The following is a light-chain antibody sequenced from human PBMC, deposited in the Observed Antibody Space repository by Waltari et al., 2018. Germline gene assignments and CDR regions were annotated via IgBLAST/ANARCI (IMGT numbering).Light chain of an antibody. Sequence: QSALTQPASVSGSPGQSITISCTGTSSDVGNYKRVSWYQQHPGKAPKLMIYAVSTRPSGVSDLFSGSKSGDMASLTISGLQPEDEAEYFCSSYAGSSKGVFGGGTKVTVL. J-gene: IGLJ2*01. CDR3: SSYAGSSKGV. CDR1: SSDVGNYKR. CDR2: AVS. V-gene: IGLV2-23*02.